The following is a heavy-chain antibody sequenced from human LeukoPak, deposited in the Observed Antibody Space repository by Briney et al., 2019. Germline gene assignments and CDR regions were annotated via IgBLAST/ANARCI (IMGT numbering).Heavy chain of an antibody. V-gene: IGHV1-18*01. D-gene: IGHD3-16*01. CDR3: ATDLDYIRMCY. CDR1: GYTFTSYG. CDR2: ISAYNGNT. Sequence: VASVKVSCKASGYTFTSYGISWVRQAPGQGLEWMGWISAYNGNTNYAQKLQGRVTMTTDTSTSTAYMELRSLKSDDTAVYYCATDLDYIRMCYWGQGTLVTVSS. J-gene: IGHJ4*02.